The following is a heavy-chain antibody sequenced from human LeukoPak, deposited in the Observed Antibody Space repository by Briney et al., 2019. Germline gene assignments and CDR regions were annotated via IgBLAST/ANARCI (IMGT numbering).Heavy chain of an antibody. CDR2: IWYDGSNK. Sequence: GGSLRLSCAASGFTFSSYGMHWVRQAPGKGLEWVAVIWYDGSNKYYADSVKGRFTISRDNSKNTLYLQMNSLRAEDTAVYYCARGSGMATPFDYWGQGTLVTVSS. V-gene: IGHV3-33*01. CDR1: GFTFSSYG. J-gene: IGHJ4*02. CDR3: ARGSGMATPFDY. D-gene: IGHD5-24*01.